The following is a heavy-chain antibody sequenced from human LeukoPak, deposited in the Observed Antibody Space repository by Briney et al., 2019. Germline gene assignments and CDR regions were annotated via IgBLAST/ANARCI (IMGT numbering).Heavy chain of an antibody. CDR2: IWYDGSNK. D-gene: IGHD3-22*01. Sequence: QPGGSLRLSCAASGFTFSSYGMHWVRQAPGKGLEWVAVIWYDGSNKYYADSVKGRFTISRDNSKYTLYLQMNSLRAEDTAVYYCARGTYYYDSSGYPYFDYWGQGTLVTVSS. CDR3: ARGTYYYDSSGYPYFDY. CDR1: GFTFSSYG. V-gene: IGHV3-33*01. J-gene: IGHJ4*02.